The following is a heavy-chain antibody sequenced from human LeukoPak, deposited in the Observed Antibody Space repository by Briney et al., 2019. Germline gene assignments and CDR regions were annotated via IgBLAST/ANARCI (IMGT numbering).Heavy chain of an antibody. Sequence: SETLSLTCTVSGGSIGLYYWAWIRQPPGKGLEWVGYIFHTGSTNYNPSLKSRLTISVDTSRNQFSLRLSSVTAADTAVYYCARGRAGTYPSVDYWGQGTLVTVSS. V-gene: IGHV4-4*09. CDR2: IFHTGST. CDR1: GGSIGLYY. CDR3: ARGRAGTYPSVDY. D-gene: IGHD1-1*01. J-gene: IGHJ4*02.